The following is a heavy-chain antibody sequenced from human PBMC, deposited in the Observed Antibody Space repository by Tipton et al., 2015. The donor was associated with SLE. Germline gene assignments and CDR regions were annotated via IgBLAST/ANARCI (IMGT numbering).Heavy chain of an antibody. Sequence: TLSLTCTVSGGSVSSSSKYWVWIRHPPGKGLEWIGSIYYTRTTTYYNTFLKSRVTMSVDTSKNQFSLRLTSVIAADTAVYYCARVLTGTSTFDYWGQGTLVTVSS. J-gene: IGHJ4*02. CDR1: GGSVSSSSKY. CDR2: IYYTRTTT. D-gene: IGHD1-7*01. CDR3: ARVLTGTSTFDY. V-gene: IGHV4-39*07.